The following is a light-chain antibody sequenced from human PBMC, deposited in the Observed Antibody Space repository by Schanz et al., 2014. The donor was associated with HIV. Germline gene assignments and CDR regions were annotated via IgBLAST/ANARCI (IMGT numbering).Light chain of an antibody. CDR1: NSNTGTTP. V-gene: IGLV1-44*01. J-gene: IGLJ3*02. CDR2: NTY. Sequence: QSVLTQPPSASGTPGQRVTISCSGSNSNTGTTPANWYQQLPGTAPKLVIYNTYHRPSGVPDRFSGSESGASASLAISGLRPEDEADYYCAAWDDSLNGWVFGGGTKLTVL. CDR3: AAWDDSLNGWV.